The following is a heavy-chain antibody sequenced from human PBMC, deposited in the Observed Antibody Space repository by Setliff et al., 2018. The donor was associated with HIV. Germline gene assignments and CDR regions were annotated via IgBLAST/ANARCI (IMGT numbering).Heavy chain of an antibody. J-gene: IGHJ3*02. V-gene: IGHV1-2*02. Sequence: ASVKVSCKSSGYTFTAHHIHWVRQAPGQGPEWMGWIIPKSGETSYAEKFRGRVTMTRDTSLSTAYMELSWLTSDDTAVYYCARASRGGFQYGPTGHAFDIWGQGTMVTVSS. CDR1: GYTFTAHH. CDR3: ARASRGGFQYGPTGHAFDI. D-gene: IGHD3-16*01. CDR2: IIPKSGET.